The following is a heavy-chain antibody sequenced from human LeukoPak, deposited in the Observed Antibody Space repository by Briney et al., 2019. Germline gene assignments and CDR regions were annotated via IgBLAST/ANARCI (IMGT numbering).Heavy chain of an antibody. CDR1: GFTFSTYW. CDR2: IKEDGSEK. J-gene: IGHJ4*02. Sequence: PGGSLRLSCAASGFTFSTYWMIWVRQAPGKGLEWVANIKEDGSEKYYVDSMKGRFTISRDNAKNSLYLQMDSLRVEDTAVYYCARAPYGDNYWGQGTLVTVSS. D-gene: IGHD4-17*01. V-gene: IGHV3-7*01. CDR3: ARAPYGDNY.